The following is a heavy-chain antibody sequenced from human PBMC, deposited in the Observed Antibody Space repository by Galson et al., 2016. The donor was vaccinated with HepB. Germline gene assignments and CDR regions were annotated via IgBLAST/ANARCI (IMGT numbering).Heavy chain of an antibody. D-gene: IGHD3-9*01. CDR3: ATNGPQLYFHWLNSFDY. Sequence: SLRLSCAASGFTSSTYAMSWVRQAPGKGLEWVSAINATGSSTYYADSVKGRFTISKDNSKNTLYLQMNGLRTEDTAIYYCATNGPQLYFHWLNSFDYWGQGTLVTVSS. V-gene: IGHV3-23*01. J-gene: IGHJ4*02. CDR1: GFTSSTYA. CDR2: INATGSST.